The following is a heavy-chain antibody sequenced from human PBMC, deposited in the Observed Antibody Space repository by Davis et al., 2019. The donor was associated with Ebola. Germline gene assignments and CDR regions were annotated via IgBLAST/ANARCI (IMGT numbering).Heavy chain of an antibody. Sequence: GESLMISCAASGFTFSSYGMNWVRQAPGKGLEWVSSISSSSSYIYYADSVKGRFTISRDNSKNTLYLQMNSLRAEDTAVYYCARVSSSSWYGADYWGQGTLVTVSS. CDR3: ARVSSSSWYGADY. CDR1: GFTFSSYG. CDR2: ISSSSSYI. D-gene: IGHD6-13*01. V-gene: IGHV3-21*04. J-gene: IGHJ4*02.